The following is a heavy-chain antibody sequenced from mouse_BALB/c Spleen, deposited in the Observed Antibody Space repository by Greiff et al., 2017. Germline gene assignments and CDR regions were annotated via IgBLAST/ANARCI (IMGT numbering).Heavy chain of an antibody. CDR1: GYSITSGYY. D-gene: IGHD2-1*01. CDR2: ISYDGSN. V-gene: IGHV3-6*02. Sequence: EVQLQQSGPGLVKPSQSLSLTCSVTGYSITSGYYWNWIRQFPGNKLEWMGYISYDGSNNYNPSLKNRISITRDTSKNQFFLKLNSVTTEDTATYYCAISGGKDYWGQGTTLTVSS. J-gene: IGHJ2*01. CDR3: AISGGKDY.